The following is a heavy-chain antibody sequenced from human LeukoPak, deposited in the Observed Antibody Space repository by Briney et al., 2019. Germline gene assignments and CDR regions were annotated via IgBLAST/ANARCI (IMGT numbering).Heavy chain of an antibody. Sequence: GRSLRLSCAASGFTFSSYAVSWVRQAPGKGLEWVSVIGGSGGTPLYADSVKCRFTVSRDNSKNTLFVQMNSLTAEDTAVYYCAKDRRGDGYIVWGQGTLVTVSS. V-gene: IGHV3-23*01. CDR2: IGGSGGTP. CDR3: AKDRRGDGYIV. D-gene: IGHD5-24*01. J-gene: IGHJ4*02. CDR1: GFTFSSYA.